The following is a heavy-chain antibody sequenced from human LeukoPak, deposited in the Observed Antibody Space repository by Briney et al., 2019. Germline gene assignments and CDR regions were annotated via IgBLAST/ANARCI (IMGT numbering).Heavy chain of an antibody. J-gene: IGHJ4*02. CDR3: ARGIFQLLSHFDY. CDR2: FYSGGKT. CDR1: GFTVSSSY. D-gene: IGHD2-2*01. V-gene: IGHV3-53*05. Sequence: GGSLRLSCAASGFTVSSSYMSWVRQAPGKGLEWVSVFYSGGKTYYTDSVKGRFTISRDNSKNTLYLQMNSLRAEDTAVYYCARGIFQLLSHFDYWGQGTLVTVSS.